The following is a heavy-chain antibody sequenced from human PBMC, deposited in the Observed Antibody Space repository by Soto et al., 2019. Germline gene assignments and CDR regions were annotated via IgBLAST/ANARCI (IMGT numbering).Heavy chain of an antibody. D-gene: IGHD6-6*01. Sequence: GGSLRLSCAASGFTFSSCAMSWVRQAPGKGLEWVSGIGGSGDDTEYTDSVKGRFTISGDNSKNTLYLQMNSLRAEDTAVYYCAKRSSSSTFDYWGQGT. CDR3: AKRSSSSTFDY. V-gene: IGHV3-23*01. CDR2: IGGSGDDT. CDR1: GFTFSSCA. J-gene: IGHJ4*02.